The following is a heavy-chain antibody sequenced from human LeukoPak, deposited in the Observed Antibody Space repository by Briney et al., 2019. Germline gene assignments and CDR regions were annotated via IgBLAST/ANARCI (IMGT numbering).Heavy chain of an antibody. J-gene: IGHJ4*02. CDR3: ARQGGGYEPTYYDY. CDR1: GYTFTGYY. CDR2: INPNSGGT. Sequence: ASVKVSCKASGYTFTGYYMHWVRQAPGQGLEWMGRINPNSGGTNYAQKFQGRVTMTRDTSISTTYMELSRLRSDDTALYYCARQGGGYEPTYYDYWGQGTLVTVSS. D-gene: IGHD5-12*01. V-gene: IGHV1-2*06.